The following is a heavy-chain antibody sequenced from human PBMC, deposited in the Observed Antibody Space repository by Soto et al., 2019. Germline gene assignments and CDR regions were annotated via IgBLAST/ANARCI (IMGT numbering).Heavy chain of an antibody. J-gene: IGHJ6*02. CDR2: IIPIFGSA. V-gene: IGHV1-69*01. D-gene: IGHD5-18*01. CDR1: GGIFSSYT. Sequence: QVQLLQSGAEVKKPGSSVKVSCKASGGIFSSYTINWLRQAPGQGLEWLGWIIPIFGSANYAQKLQGRVTITADESTSTAYMELSSLSSEDTAVYYCARMSNTGMVITRYYGMDVWGQGTTVTVSS. CDR3: ARMSNTGMVITRYYGMDV.